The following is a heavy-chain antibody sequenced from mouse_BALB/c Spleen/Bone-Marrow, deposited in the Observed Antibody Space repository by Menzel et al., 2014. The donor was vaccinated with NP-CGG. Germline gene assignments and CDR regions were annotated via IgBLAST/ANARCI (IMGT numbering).Heavy chain of an antibody. CDR1: GYTFTDYA. J-gene: IGHJ3*01. D-gene: IGHD2-4*01. CDR3: ARDYDYGFAY. Sequence: GSGYTFTDYAMHWVKQSHAKSLEWIGVISTYYGDASYNQKFKGKATMTVGKSSSTAYMELARLTSEDSAIYYCARDYDYGFAYWGQGTLVTVSA. V-gene: IGHV1S137*01. CDR2: ISTYYGDA.